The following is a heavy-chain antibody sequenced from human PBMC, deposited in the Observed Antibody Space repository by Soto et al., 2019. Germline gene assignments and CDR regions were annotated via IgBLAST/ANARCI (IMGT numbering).Heavy chain of an antibody. D-gene: IGHD3-16*02. J-gene: IGHJ4*02. CDR1: GGSISSSSYY. CDR2: IYYSGST. CDR3: AKGELSLSPFDY. V-gene: IGHV4-39*01. Sequence: PSETLSLTCTVSGGSISSSSYYWGWIRQPPGKGLEWIGSIYYSGSTYYNPSLKSRVTISVDTSKNQFSLKLSSVTAADTAVYYCAKGELSLSPFDYWGQGTLVTVSS.